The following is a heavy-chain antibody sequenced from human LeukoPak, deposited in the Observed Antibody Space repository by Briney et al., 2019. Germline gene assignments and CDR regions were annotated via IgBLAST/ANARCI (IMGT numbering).Heavy chain of an antibody. J-gene: IGHJ4*02. V-gene: IGHV1-24*01. Sequence: GASVKVSCKVSGYTLTELSMRWVRQAPGKGLEWMGGFDPEDGETIYAQKFQGRVTMTEDTSTDTAYMELSRLRSDDTAVYYCARDLGGGNGYFDYWGQGTLVTVSS. CDR2: FDPEDGET. CDR1: GYTLTELS. D-gene: IGHD4-23*01. CDR3: ARDLGGGNGYFDY.